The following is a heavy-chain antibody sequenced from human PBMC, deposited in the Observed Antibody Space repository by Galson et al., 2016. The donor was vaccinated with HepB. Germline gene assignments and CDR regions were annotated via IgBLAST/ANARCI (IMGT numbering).Heavy chain of an antibody. CDR2: ISGGGGSR. J-gene: IGHJ3*02. CDR3: TKDLGGTYPARFDM. CDR1: GFNFRSFV. Sequence: SLRLSCAASGFNFRSFVMSWVRQAPGKGLEWVSSISGGGGSRFYADSVRGRFTISRETLNNTVVLEMHSLAVDDTARYYCTKDLGGTYPARFDMWGKGTMVIVSS. V-gene: IGHV3-23*01. D-gene: IGHD1-26*01.